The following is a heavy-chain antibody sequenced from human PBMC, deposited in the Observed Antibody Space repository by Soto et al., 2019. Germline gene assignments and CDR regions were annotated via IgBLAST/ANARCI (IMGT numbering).Heavy chain of an antibody. V-gene: IGHV4-59*12. J-gene: IGHJ4*02. CDR3: ARAGRGMITFGGVIAPYFDY. CDR2: IYYSGIT. Sequence: SATLSLTCTVSGGSISSYYWSWIRQPPGKGLDWIGYIYYSGITYYNPSLKSRVTISVDRSKNQFSLKLSSVTAADTAVYYCARAGRGMITFGGVIAPYFDYWGQGTLVTVSS. D-gene: IGHD3-16*02. CDR1: GGSISSYY.